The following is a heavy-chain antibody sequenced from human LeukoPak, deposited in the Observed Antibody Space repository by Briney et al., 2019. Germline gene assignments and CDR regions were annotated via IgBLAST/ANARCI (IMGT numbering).Heavy chain of an antibody. CDR2: INPNSGDT. J-gene: IGHJ1*01. CDR1: GYIFTDYY. D-gene: IGHD6-13*01. Sequence: ASVKVSCKASGYIFTDYYINWVRQAPGQGLEWMGWINPNSGDTKYAQKFQGRVTMTRDTSISTAYMELSRLTSDDTAVYYCARTLSHSSDWCGFWVQGTLVTVSS. V-gene: IGHV1-2*02. CDR3: ARTLSHSSDWCGF.